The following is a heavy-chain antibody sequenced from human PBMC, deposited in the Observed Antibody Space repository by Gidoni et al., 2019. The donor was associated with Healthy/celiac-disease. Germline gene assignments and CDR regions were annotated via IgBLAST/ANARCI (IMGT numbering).Heavy chain of an antibody. CDR3: ARGPPGGYYFDY. V-gene: IGHV4-34*01. CDR1: GGSFSGYY. Sequence: QVQLQQWGAGLLKPSETLSLTCAVYGGSFSGYYWSWIRQPPGKGLEWIGELNHSGSTNYNPSLKSRVTRSVDTSKNQFSLKLSSVTAADTAVYYCARGPPGGYYFDYWGQGTLVTVSS. CDR2: LNHSGST. J-gene: IGHJ4*02. D-gene: IGHD3-16*01.